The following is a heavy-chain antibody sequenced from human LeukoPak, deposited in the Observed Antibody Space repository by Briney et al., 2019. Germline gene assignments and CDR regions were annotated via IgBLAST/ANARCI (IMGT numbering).Heavy chain of an antibody. V-gene: IGHV4-4*07. D-gene: IGHD2-15*01. CDR2: IYSSGST. Sequence: SETLSLTCTVSGGSISTYYWSWIRQPAGKGLEWIGRIYSSGSTDYNPSLKSRVTMSVDKSKNQFSLKLSSMTAADTAVYYCARDYSGNSCYSYWGQGTLVTVSS. CDR3: ARDYSGNSCYSY. CDR1: GGSISTYY. J-gene: IGHJ4*02.